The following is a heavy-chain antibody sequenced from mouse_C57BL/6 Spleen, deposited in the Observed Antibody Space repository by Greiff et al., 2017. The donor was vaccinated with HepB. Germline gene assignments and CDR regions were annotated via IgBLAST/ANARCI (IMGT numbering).Heavy chain of an antibody. J-gene: IGHJ3*01. CDR1: GFTFSSYG. CDR3: ERQGDYSNYAWFAY. V-gene: IGHV5-6*02. CDR2: ISSGGSYT. Sequence: EVKLVESGGDLVKPGGSLKLSCAASGFTFSSYGMSWVRQTPDKRLEWVATISSGGSYTYYPDSVKGRFTMSRDNAKNTLYLQMSSLKSEDTAVYSWERQGDYSNYAWFAYWGKGTLVTVSA. D-gene: IGHD2-5*01.